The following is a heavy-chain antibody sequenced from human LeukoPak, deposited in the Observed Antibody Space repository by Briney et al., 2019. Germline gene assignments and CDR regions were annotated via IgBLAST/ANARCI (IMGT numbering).Heavy chain of an antibody. CDR1: GFTSSSYW. CDR2: ISGDGTAR. V-gene: IGHV3-74*01. D-gene: IGHD3-10*01. CDR3: VRGRGSYGWFDP. Sequence: GGSLRLSCAASGFTSSSYWMHWVRQVPGKGLVWVSRISGDGTARNYADSVKGRFTISRDDAKNTVDLQMNSLRGEDTAVYYCVRGRGSYGWFDPWGRGTLVTVSS. J-gene: IGHJ5*02.